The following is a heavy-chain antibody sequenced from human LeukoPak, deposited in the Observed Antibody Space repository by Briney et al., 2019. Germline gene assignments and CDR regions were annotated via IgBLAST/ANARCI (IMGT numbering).Heavy chain of an antibody. J-gene: IGHJ4*02. V-gene: IGHV7-4-1*02. Sequence: ASVKVSCKASGYIFTTYAMNWVRQAPGQGLEWMGYINTNTGNPTYAQGFTGRFVFSLDTSVSTAYLQISSLKAEDSAIYYCAREVRSAYFDYWGQGTLVTVSS. CDR2: INTNTGNP. CDR3: AREVRSAYFDY. CDR1: GYIFTTYA. D-gene: IGHD3-10*01.